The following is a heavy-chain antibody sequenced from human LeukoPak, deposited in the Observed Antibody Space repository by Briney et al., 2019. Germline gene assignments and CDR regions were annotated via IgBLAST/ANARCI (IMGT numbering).Heavy chain of an antibody. V-gene: IGHV4-59*01. CDR3: ARGGSIAARGAYYFDY. D-gene: IGHD6-6*01. J-gene: IGHJ4*02. CDR1: GGSISSYY. CDR2: IYYSGST. Sequence: SETLSLTCTVSGGSISSYYWSWIRQPPGRGLEWIGYIYYSGSTNYNPSLKSRVTISVDTSKNQFSLKLSSVTAADTAVYYCARGGSIAARGAYYFDYWGQGTLVTVSS.